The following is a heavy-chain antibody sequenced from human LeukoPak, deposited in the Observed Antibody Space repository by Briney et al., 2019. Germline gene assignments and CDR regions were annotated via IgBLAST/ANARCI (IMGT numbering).Heavy chain of an antibody. Sequence: ASVKVSCKASGYTFTGYYMHWVRQAPGQGLEWMGRINPNSGGTNYAQKFRGRVTMTRDTSIGTAYMELSRLRSDDTAVYYCARAGIAVAGFNWFDPWGQGTLVTVSS. V-gene: IGHV1-2*06. CDR3: ARAGIAVAGFNWFDP. CDR1: GYTFTGYY. CDR2: INPNSGGT. J-gene: IGHJ5*02. D-gene: IGHD6-19*01.